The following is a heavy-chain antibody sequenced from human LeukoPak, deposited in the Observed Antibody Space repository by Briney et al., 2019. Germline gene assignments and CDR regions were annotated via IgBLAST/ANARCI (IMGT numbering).Heavy chain of an antibody. V-gene: IGHV4-4*02. CDR3: ARDNYDNSGYYFDY. CDR1: GGSISSSNW. CDR2: IYHSGRT. D-gene: IGHD3-22*01. J-gene: IGHJ4*02. Sequence: SETLSLTCAVSGGSISSSNWWSWVRQPPGQGLEWIGEIYHSGRTNYTPSLKSRVTISVDKSKNQLSLKLSSVTAADTAVYYCARDNYDNSGYYFDYWGQGTLVTVSS.